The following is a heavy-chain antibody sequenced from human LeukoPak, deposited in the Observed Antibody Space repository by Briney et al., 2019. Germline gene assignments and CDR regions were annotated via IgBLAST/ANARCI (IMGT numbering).Heavy chain of an antibody. CDR2: IYHSGST. V-gene: IGHV4-38-2*02. J-gene: IGHJ3*02. CDR1: GYSISSGYY. D-gene: IGHD3-22*01. Sequence: SETLSLTCAVSGYSISSGYYWGWIRQPPGKGLEWIGSIYHSGSTYYNPSLKSRVTISVDTSKNQFSLKLSSVTAADTAVYYCARDGGTYYYDSSGSDDAFDIWGQGTMVTVSS. CDR3: ARDGGTYYYDSSGSDDAFDI.